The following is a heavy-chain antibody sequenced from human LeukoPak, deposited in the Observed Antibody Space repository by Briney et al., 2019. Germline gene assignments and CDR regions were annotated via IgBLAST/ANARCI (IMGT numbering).Heavy chain of an antibody. CDR2: ISSNGGST. J-gene: IGHJ4*02. CDR3: AKAVWFGESGGDY. CDR1: GFTFSSYA. D-gene: IGHD3-10*01. V-gene: IGHV3-64*01. Sequence: GGSLRLSCAASGFTFSSYAMHWVRQAPGKGLEYVSAISSNGGSTYYANSVKGRFTISRDNAKNTLYLQMNSLRAEDTAVYYCAKAVWFGESGGDYWGQGTLVTVSS.